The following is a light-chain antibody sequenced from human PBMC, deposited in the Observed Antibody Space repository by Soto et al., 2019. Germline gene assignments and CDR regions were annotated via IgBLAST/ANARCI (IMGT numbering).Light chain of an antibody. CDR2: AAS. Sequence: EIQMTQSPSSLSVSVGDRATLSCRASQSISGNLTWYQQKPGQAPRLLIYAASTMATGIPARISGSGSGTEFTLTISSLQSEDFAVYYCQQYYNCPRTFGQGTKVEIK. J-gene: IGKJ1*01. CDR3: QQYYNCPRT. V-gene: IGKV3-15*01. CDR1: QSISGN.